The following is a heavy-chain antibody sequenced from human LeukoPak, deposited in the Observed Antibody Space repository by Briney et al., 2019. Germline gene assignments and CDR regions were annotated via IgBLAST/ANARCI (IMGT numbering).Heavy chain of an antibody. CDR2: IYYSGST. J-gene: IGHJ4*02. Sequence: PSETLSLTCTVSGGSISGYYWSWIRQPPGKGLEWIGYIYYSGSTNYNPSLKSRVTISVDTSKNQFSLKLSSVTAADTAVYYCARTYDILTGYYIWGQGTLVTVSS. CDR3: ARTYDILTGYYI. V-gene: IGHV4-59*01. D-gene: IGHD3-9*01. CDR1: GGSISGYY.